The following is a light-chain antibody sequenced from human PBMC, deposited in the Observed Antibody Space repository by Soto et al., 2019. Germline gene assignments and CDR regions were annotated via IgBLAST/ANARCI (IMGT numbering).Light chain of an antibody. V-gene: IGLV1-40*01. J-gene: IGLJ1*01. CDR3: QSYDTSLGGSWV. CDR2: DNT. CDR1: SSNFGAGYD. Sequence: QSVLAQPPSVSGAPGQRVTISCTGSSSNFGAGYDVHWYQLLPGTAPKLLIYDNTNRPSGVPDRFSGSRSGTSASLAITGLQAGDEADYYCQSYDTSLGGSWVFGTGTKVTVL.